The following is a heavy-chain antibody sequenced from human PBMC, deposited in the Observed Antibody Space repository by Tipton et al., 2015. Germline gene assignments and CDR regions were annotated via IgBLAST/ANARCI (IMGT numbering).Heavy chain of an antibody. Sequence: VQLVQSGAEVKKPGDSLKISCKASAYSFTTYWIGWVRQMPGKGLEWMGIIYPGDSDTRYSPSFQGQVTISADKSISIAYLQWSSLKASDTAMYYCARLRKGDGDYAIDYWGQGTLVTVSS. CDR1: AYSFTTYW. D-gene: IGHD4-17*01. V-gene: IGHV5-51*01. CDR3: ARLRKGDGDYAIDY. CDR2: IYPGDSDT. J-gene: IGHJ4*02.